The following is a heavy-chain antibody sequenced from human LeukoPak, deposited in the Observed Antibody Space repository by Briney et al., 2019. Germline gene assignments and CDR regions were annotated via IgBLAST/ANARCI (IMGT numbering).Heavy chain of an antibody. CDR2: IRSKTDSGTT. D-gene: IGHD6-19*01. J-gene: IGHJ4*02. Sequence: NPGGSLRLSCVASGFTLKNAWMSWGRQAPGKGLEWGGRIRSKTDSGTTDYAAPVKGRFTISRDDSKNTLYLQMNSLKTEDTAVYYCTTGTEQQWLSLDYWGQGTLVTVSS. V-gene: IGHV3-15*01. CDR1: GFTLKNAW. CDR3: TTGTEQQWLSLDY.